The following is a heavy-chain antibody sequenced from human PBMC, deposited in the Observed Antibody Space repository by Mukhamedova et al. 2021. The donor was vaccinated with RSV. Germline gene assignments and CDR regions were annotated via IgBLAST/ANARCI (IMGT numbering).Heavy chain of an antibody. V-gene: IGHV1-2*02. CDR2: INPNSGGT. Sequence: WMGWINPNSGGTNYAQKFQGRVTMTRDTSISTAYMELSRLRSDDTAVYYCARDLNFWIGYYEDYWRQGTLVTVSS. D-gene: IGHD3-3*01. J-gene: IGHJ4*02. CDR3: ARDLNFWIGYYEDY.